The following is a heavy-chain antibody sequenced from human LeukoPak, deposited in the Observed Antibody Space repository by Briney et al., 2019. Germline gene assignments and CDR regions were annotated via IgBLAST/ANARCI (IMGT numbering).Heavy chain of an antibody. J-gene: IGHJ5*02. CDR1: GYTFTSYY. Sequence: ASVKVSCKASGYTFTSYYIHWVRQAPGQGLEWMGIISPSGGGANYAQKFQGRVTMTRDTSTSTVYMELSSLRSEDTAVYYCARGGNNLYYYDASNWFDPWGQGTLVTVSS. CDR3: ARGGNNLYYYDASNWFDP. V-gene: IGHV1-46*01. CDR2: ISPSGGGA. D-gene: IGHD3-22*01.